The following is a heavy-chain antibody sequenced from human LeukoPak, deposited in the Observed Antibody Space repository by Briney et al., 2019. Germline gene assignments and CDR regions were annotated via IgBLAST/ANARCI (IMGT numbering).Heavy chain of an antibody. CDR3: ALSGYSSTWSAFDY. D-gene: IGHD6-13*01. CDR2: ISSSGSTI. V-gene: IGHV3-48*03. J-gene: IGHJ4*02. CDR1: GFTFSSYE. Sequence: GSLRLSCATSGFTFSSYEMNWVRQAPGKGLEWVSYISSSGSTISYADSVKGRFTISRDNAKNSLYLRMNSLRAEDTAVYYCALSGYSSTWSAFDYWGQGTLVTVSS.